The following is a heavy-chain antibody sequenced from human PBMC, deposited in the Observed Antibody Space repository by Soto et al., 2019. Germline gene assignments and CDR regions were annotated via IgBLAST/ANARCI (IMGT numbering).Heavy chain of an antibody. D-gene: IGHD1-20*01. CDR1: GVSLKTYS. J-gene: IGHJ6*03. CDR3: ARVAGISYYNHMDV. CDR2: IFSSGSP. Sequence: QVHLQESGPGLVRPSETLSLTCTVSGVSLKTYSWSWIRLPPGGGLEWIGYIFSSGSPNYNPSLRSRVPMSVETSHNQCSLKMSSVTAADTAVYYCARVAGISYYNHMDVWGKGTTVTVSS. V-gene: IGHV4-59*01.